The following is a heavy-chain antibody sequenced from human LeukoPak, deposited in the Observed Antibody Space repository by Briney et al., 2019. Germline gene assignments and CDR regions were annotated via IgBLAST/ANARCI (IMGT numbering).Heavy chain of an antibody. CDR1: GFTFSSYA. CDR2: ITYDGSNK. CDR3: ARDRGSGYYFNPLDY. Sequence: PGRSLRFSCAASGFTFSSYAMHWVRQAPGKGLEWVAVITYDGSNKYYADSVKGRFTISRDNSKNTLYLQMNSLRAEDTAVYYCARDRGSGYYFNPLDYWGQGTLVTVSS. V-gene: IGHV3-30*04. J-gene: IGHJ4*02. D-gene: IGHD3-22*01.